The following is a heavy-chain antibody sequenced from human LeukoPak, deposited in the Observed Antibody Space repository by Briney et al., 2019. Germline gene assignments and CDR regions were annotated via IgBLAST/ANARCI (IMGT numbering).Heavy chain of an antibody. CDR2: ISYDGSNK. J-gene: IGHJ4*02. CDR1: GFTFSSYA. Sequence: GGSLRLSCAASGFTFSSYAMHWVRQAPGKGLEWVAVISYDGSNKYYADSVKGRFTISRDNSKNTLYLQMNSLRAEDTAVYYCARDPEDYFDYWGQGSLVTVCS. V-gene: IGHV3-30*04. CDR3: ARDPEDYFDY.